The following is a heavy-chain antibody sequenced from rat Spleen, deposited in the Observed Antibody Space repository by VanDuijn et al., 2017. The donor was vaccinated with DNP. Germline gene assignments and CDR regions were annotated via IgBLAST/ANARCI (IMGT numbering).Heavy chain of an antibody. V-gene: IGHV5S23*01. D-gene: IGHD4-3*01. Sequence: EVQLVESGGGLVQAGRSLKLSCAASGFTFSNYGMAWVRQAPTKGLEWVASISTGGGNTYYRDSVKGRFTISRDNAQNTLFLQMSKLGSEDTAIYYCVRERFGVDYWGQGVMVTVSS. CDR2: ISTGGGNT. CDR1: GFTFSNYG. CDR3: VRERFGVDY. J-gene: IGHJ2*01.